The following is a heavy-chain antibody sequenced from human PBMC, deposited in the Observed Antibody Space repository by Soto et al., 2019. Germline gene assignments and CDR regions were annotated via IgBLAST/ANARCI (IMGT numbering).Heavy chain of an antibody. D-gene: IGHD3-9*01. Sequence: EVQLVESGGGRVKPGGSLRLSCTASGFAFNTFSMNWVRQAPGKGLEWVSSINEDSTYIYYADSLRGRITISRDNAKDSLFLQMNSLSPDYTAVYYCVRDLGRYFRLGYMYLWGDCATVTVSS. CDR2: INEDSTYI. CDR1: GFAFNTFS. V-gene: IGHV3-21*02. J-gene: IGHJ6*03. CDR3: VRDLGRYFRLGYMYL.